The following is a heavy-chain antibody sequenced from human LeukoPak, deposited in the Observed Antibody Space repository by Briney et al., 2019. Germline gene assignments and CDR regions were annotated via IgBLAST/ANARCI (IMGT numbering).Heavy chain of an antibody. CDR3: ARDGGSGILD. V-gene: IGHV3-48*03. CDR2: ISSNGSPI. Sequence: GGSLRLSCAASGFTFSSYEMNWVRQAPGKGLEWVSYISSNGSPIFYADSVKGRFTISRDNAKNSLSLLMNSLRAEDTAVYYCARDGGSGILDWGQGTLATVSS. J-gene: IGHJ4*02. D-gene: IGHD3-10*01. CDR1: GFTFSSYE.